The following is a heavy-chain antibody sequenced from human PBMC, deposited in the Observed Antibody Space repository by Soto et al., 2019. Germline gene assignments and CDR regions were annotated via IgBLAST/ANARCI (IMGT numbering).Heavy chain of an antibody. Sequence: EVQLVESGGGLVKPGGSLRLSCAASGFPFSSCNMNWVRQAPGKGLEWVSSISTTGSNIFYGDSVKGRFTTSRDKAKNSLYLQMNSLRAADTALYYCASDPASTTMTPTNLRHWGQGTLVTVSS. D-gene: IGHD4-17*01. J-gene: IGHJ1*01. CDR1: GFPFSSCN. V-gene: IGHV3-21*01. CDR3: ASDPASTTMTPTNLRH. CDR2: ISTTGSNI.